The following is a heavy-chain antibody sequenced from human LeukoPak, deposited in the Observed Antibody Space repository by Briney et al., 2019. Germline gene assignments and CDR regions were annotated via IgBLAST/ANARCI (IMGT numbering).Heavy chain of an antibody. V-gene: IGHV3-23*01. CDR1: GFTLSSYA. Sequence: GGSLRLSCAASGFTLSSYAMSWVRQGPGKGLEWVSAISGSGNRTYCADSVKGRFTISRDNSKNTLYLQVNSLRAEDTAVYYCAKVWTAVTTSYWGQGTLVTVSS. J-gene: IGHJ4*02. CDR2: ISGSGNRT. D-gene: IGHD4-17*01. CDR3: AKVWTAVTTSY.